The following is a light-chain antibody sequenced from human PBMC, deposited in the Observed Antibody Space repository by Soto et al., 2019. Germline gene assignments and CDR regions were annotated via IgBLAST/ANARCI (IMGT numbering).Light chain of an antibody. V-gene: IGKV3-11*01. Sequence: IVLTQSPASLSLSPGERATLSCRASQSVDSFLAWYQQKPGQTPRHLIYDTSNRATGIPARFSGSGSGTDFTLTISRLEPEDFSVYYCQQYGDWPPITFGQGTRLEVK. CDR3: QQYGDWPPIT. CDR2: DTS. CDR1: QSVDSF. J-gene: IGKJ5*01.